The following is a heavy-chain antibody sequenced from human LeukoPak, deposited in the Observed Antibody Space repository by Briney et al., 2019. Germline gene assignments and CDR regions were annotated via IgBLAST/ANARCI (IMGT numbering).Heavy chain of an antibody. J-gene: IGHJ4*02. CDR1: GYTFTSYL. Sequence: ASVKVSCKASGYTFTSYLIHWARQAPGQGPEWMGVMYTSGGGTTYAQKFQGRVTMTRDTSTSTVYMELSSLRFEDTAVYYCARERGSTQCFAYWGQGTLVTVSS. D-gene: IGHD3-10*01. V-gene: IGHV1-46*01. CDR3: ARERGSTQCFAY. CDR2: MYTSGGGT.